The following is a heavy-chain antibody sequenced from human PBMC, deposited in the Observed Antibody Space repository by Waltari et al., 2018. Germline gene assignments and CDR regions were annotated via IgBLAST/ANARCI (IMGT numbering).Heavy chain of an antibody. J-gene: IGHJ4*02. D-gene: IGHD1-7*01. CDR1: GYSISSGYY. V-gene: IGHV4-38-2*02. CDR2: IYHSGNT. Sequence: QVQLQESGTGLVKPSETRSLTCAVSGYSISSGYYWGWIRQPPGKGLEWIGSIYHSGNTYYNPSLKSRVTISVDTSKNQFSLKLSSVTAADTAVYYCARDGLELPLGYWGQGTLVTVSS. CDR3: ARDGLELPLGY.